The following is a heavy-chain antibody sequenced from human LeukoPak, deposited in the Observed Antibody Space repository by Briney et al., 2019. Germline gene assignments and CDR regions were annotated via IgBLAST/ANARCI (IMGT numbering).Heavy chain of an antibody. Sequence: GGSRRLSCAASGFTFSSYSMNWVRQAPGKGLEWVSSISSSSSYIYYADSVKGRFTISRDNAKNSLYLQMNSLRAEDTAVYYCARDPIYGSGSYEGDYWGQGTLVTVSS. J-gene: IGHJ4*02. V-gene: IGHV3-21*01. CDR1: GFTFSSYS. CDR3: ARDPIYGSGSYEGDY. CDR2: ISSSSSYI. D-gene: IGHD3-10*01.